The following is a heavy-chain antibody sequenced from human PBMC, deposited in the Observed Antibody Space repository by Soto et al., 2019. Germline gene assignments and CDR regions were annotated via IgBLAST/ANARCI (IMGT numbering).Heavy chain of an antibody. J-gene: IGHJ6*02. D-gene: IGHD3-10*01. V-gene: IGHV3-21*01. CDR1: GFTFSSYS. Sequence: PGGSLRLSCAASGFTFSSYSMNWVRQAPGKGLEWVSSISSSSSYIYYADSVMGRFTISRDNAKNSLYLQMNSLRAEDTAVYYCARTMVRAVAAHYYGMEVCGQGTRVTVSS. CDR3: ARTMVRAVAAHYYGMEV. CDR2: ISSSSSYI.